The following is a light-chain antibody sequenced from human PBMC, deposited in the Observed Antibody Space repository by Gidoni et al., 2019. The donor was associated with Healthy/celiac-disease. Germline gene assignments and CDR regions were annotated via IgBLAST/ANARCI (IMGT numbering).Light chain of an antibody. Sequence: SYELTPPPSVSVSPGQTASLTCSGDKWGDKYACWYQQKPGQSPVLVIYQDSKRPSGIPELFSGSNSGNTATLTISGTQAMDEADYYCQAWDSSAVVFGGGTKLTVL. CDR2: QDS. CDR1: KWGDKY. V-gene: IGLV3-1*01. CDR3: QAWDSSAVV. J-gene: IGLJ2*01.